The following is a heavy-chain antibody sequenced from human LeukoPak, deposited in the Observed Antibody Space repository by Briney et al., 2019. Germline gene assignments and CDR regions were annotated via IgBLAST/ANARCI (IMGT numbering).Heavy chain of an antibody. CDR2: INPNSGGT. Sequence: ASVKVSCKASGYTFTGYYMHWVRQAPGQGLEWMGRINPNSGGTNYAQKFQGRVTMTRDTSISTAYMELSRLGSDDTAVYYCARIYSGSSARHFDYWGQGTLVTVSS. CDR3: ARIYSGSSARHFDY. V-gene: IGHV1-2*06. CDR1: GYTFTGYY. D-gene: IGHD1-26*01. J-gene: IGHJ4*02.